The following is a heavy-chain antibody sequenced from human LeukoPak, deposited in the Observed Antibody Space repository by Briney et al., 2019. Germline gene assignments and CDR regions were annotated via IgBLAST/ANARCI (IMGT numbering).Heavy chain of an antibody. D-gene: IGHD3-3*01. J-gene: IGHJ4*02. CDR3: AKEYPPYYDFWSGYSGPFDY. CDR2: ISGNSGSI. CDR1: GFTFDDYA. V-gene: IGHV3-9*01. Sequence: PGGSLRLSCAASGFTFDDYAMHWVRHAPGKGLEWVSGISGNSGSIGYADSVKGRFTISRDNANNSLYLQMDSLRAEDTALYYCAKEYPPYYDFWSGYSGPFDYWGQGTLVTVSS.